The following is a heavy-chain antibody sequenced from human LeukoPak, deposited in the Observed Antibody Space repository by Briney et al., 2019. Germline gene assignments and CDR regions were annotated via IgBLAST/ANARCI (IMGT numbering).Heavy chain of an antibody. V-gene: IGHV4-34*01. CDR3: ARDYCGGDCYSYAFDI. J-gene: IGHJ3*02. CDR1: GGSFSGYY. CDR2: INHSGST. D-gene: IGHD2-21*02. Sequence: SETLSLTCAVYGGSFSGYYWSWIRQPPGKGLEWIGEINHSGSTNYNPSLKSRVTISVDTSKNQFSLKLSSVTAADAAVYYCARDYCGGDCYSYAFDIWGQGTMVTVSS.